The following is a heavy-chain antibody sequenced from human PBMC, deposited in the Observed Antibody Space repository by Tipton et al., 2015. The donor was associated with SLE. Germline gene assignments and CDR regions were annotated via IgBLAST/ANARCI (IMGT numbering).Heavy chain of an antibody. CDR1: GVSISRGTHY. D-gene: IGHD6-25*01. Sequence: TLSLTCTVSGVSISRGTHYWTWIRQPAGKGLECIGRFYTTGNPTYNPSLKSRVTISVDTSKNQFSLRLDSVTAADAAVYYCARDRGIAADDGFDLWGQGTIVTVSS. J-gene: IGHJ3*01. CDR2: FYTTGNP. CDR3: ARDRGIAADDGFDL. V-gene: IGHV4-61*02.